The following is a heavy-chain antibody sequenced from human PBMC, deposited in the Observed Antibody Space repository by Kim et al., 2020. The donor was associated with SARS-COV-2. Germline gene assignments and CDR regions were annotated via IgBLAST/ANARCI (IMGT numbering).Heavy chain of an antibody. J-gene: IGHJ4*02. Sequence: SETLSLTCTVSGGSISSGDYYWSWIRQPPGKGLEWIGYIYYSGSTYYNPSLKSRVTISVVTSKNQFSLKLSSVTAADTAVYYCARFRQSVVPAAMYFDYWGQGTLVTVSS. D-gene: IGHD2-2*01. CDR1: GGSISSGDYY. CDR3: ARFRQSVVPAAMYFDY. V-gene: IGHV4-30-4*01. CDR2: IYYSGST.